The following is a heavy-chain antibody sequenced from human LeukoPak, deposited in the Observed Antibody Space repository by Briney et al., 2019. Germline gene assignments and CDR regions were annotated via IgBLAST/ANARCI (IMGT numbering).Heavy chain of an antibody. CDR2: ISSSSSYI. V-gene: IGHV3-21*01. Sequence: GGSLRLSCAASGFTFSSYSMNWVRQAPGKGLEWVSSISSSSSYIYYADSVKGRFTISRDNAKNSLYLQMNSLRAEDTAVYYCARVRLSSGWTPRYYFDYWGQGTLVTVSS. J-gene: IGHJ4*02. CDR1: GFTFSSYS. D-gene: IGHD6-19*01. CDR3: ARVRLSSGWTPRYYFDY.